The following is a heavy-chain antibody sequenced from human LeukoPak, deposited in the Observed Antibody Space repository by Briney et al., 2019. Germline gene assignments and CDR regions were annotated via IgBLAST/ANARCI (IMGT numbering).Heavy chain of an antibody. J-gene: IGHJ4*02. D-gene: IGHD6-13*01. CDR3: ARGGSSWRPFDY. CDR2: IYYSGST. CDR1: GGSISSSCYY. V-gene: IGHV4-39*01. Sequence: SETLSLTCTVSGGSISSSCYYWGWIRQPPGKGLEWIGSIYYSGSTYYNPSLKSRVIISVDTSKNQFSLKLSSVTAADTAVYYCARGGSSWRPFDYWGQGTLVTVSS.